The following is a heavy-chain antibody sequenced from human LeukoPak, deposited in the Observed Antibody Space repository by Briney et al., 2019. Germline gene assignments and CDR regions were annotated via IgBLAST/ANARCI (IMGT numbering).Heavy chain of an antibody. CDR2: INPNSGGT. V-gene: IGHV1-2*02. CDR1: GYTFTGYY. J-gene: IGHJ4*02. Sequence: GASVKVSCKASGYTFTGYYMHWVRQAPGQGLEWMGWINPNSGGTNYAQKFQGRVTMTRDTSISTAYMELSRLRSDDTAVYYCARGDYYDSSGYYWGLDYWGQGTLVTVSS. D-gene: IGHD3-22*01. CDR3: ARGDYYDSSGYYWGLDY.